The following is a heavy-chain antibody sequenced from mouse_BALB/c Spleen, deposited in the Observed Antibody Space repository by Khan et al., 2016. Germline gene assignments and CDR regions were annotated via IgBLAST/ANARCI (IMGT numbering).Heavy chain of an antibody. D-gene: IGHD1-1*01. J-gene: IGHJ4*01. CDR3: ACSYYTLYDAMDY. CDR1: GYTFTSYW. Sequence: QVQLQQSGAELVKPGASVKLSCKTSGYTFTSYWIQWVKQRPGQGLGWIGEIFPGAGTTYYNEKFKGKATLTIDTSSSTAYMQLSSLTSEDSAVXFCACSYYTLYDAMDYWGQGTPVTVSS. V-gene: IGHV1S132*01. CDR2: IFPGAGTT.